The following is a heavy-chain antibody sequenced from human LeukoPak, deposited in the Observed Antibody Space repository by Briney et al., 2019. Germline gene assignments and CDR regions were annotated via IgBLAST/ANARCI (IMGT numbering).Heavy chain of an antibody. J-gene: IGHJ6*03. CDR1: GFTFSSYS. CDR3: ARARMIAEMDYYYYMDV. CDR2: ISSSSSYI. Sequence: PGGSLRLSCAASGFTFSSYSMNWVRQAPGKGLEWVSSISSSSSYIYYADSVKGRFTLSRDNAKNSLYLQMNSLRAEDTAVYYCARARMIAEMDYYYYMDVWGKGTTVTVSS. V-gene: IGHV3-21*01. D-gene: IGHD3-22*01.